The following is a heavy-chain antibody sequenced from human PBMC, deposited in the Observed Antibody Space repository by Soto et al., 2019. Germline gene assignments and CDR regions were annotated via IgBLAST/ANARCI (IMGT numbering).Heavy chain of an antibody. J-gene: IGHJ4*02. CDR2: IYPGDSDT. V-gene: IGHV5-51*01. D-gene: IGHD1-26*01. Sequence: GESLKISCKGSGYSFASHWVAWVRQMPEKGLEWIGTIYPGDSDTKYSPAFRGQVTISAETSVSTAYLQWRSLEATDSAIYYCARYSGSYWHYLDFWGQGTLVTVSS. CDR1: GYSFASHW. CDR3: ARYSGSYWHYLDF.